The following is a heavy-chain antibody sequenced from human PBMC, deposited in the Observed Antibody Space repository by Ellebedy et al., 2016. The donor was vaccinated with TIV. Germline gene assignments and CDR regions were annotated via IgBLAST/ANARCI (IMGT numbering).Heavy chain of an antibody. CDR3: ARDLGYCSGGSCYSLVY. D-gene: IGHD2-15*01. CDR1: GGSISSFY. V-gene: IGHV4-59*01. Sequence: SETLSLTCTVSGGSISSFYWSWIRQPPGKGLEWIGHIYYSGSTNYNPSLKSRVSISVDTPNNQSSLRLSSVTAADTAVYYCARDLGYCSGGSCYSLVYWGQGTLVTVSS. J-gene: IGHJ4*02. CDR2: IYYSGST.